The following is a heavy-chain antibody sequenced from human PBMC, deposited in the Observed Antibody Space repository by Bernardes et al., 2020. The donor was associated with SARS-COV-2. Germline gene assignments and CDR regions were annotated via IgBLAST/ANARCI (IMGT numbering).Heavy chain of an antibody. Sequence: GSLRLSCAASGFSVSAYWMHWVRQAPGEGLVWVSRMNEDGSIINYAESVKGRFTISRDIAGNMVYLQMSSLRAEDTAVYYFARDFGGESDYWGQGTLVTVSS. CDR1: GFSVSAYW. D-gene: IGHD2-21*01. CDR2: MNEDGSII. V-gene: IGHV3-74*01. J-gene: IGHJ4*02. CDR3: ARDFGGESDY.